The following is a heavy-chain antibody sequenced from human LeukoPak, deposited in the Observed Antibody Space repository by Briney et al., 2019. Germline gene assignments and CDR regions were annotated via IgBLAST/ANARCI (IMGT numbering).Heavy chain of an antibody. J-gene: IGHJ4*02. CDR3: ARVVARLYYFDY. V-gene: IGHV3-48*03. Sequence: GRSLRLSCAASGFTFSNYEMNWVRQAPGKGLEWVSYISSHGLTRYYADSVKGRFTISRDDAKNSLYLQMNSLRAEDTAVYYCARVVARLYYFDYWGQGTLVTVSS. D-gene: IGHD5-12*01. CDR2: ISSHGLTR. CDR1: GFTFSNYE.